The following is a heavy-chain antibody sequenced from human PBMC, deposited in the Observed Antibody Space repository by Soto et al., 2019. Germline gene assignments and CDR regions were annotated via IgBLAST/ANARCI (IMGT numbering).Heavy chain of an antibody. Sequence: GASVKVSCKASGYMFISYGINWVRQAPGQGLEWMGWISAYNGNTKYAQNFQGRVTMTTDTSTSTAYMEMRSLRSDDTAVYYCARDLDGSGSYYTDYWGPGTLVTSPQ. CDR1: GYMFISYG. CDR2: ISAYNGNT. D-gene: IGHD3-10*01. V-gene: IGHV1-18*01. J-gene: IGHJ4*02. CDR3: ARDLDGSGSYYTDY.